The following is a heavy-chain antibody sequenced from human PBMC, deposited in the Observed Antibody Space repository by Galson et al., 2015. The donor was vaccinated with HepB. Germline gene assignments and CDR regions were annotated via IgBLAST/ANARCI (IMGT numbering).Heavy chain of an antibody. J-gene: IGHJ6*02. CDR3: ARDRARSYGMDV. V-gene: IGHV3-30*04. CDR1: GFTFSSYA. Sequence: SLRLSCAASGFTFSSYAMHWVRQAPGKGLEWVAVISYDGSNKYYADSVKGRFTISRDNSKNTLYLQMNSLGAEDTAVYYCARDRARSYGMDVWGQGTTVTVSS. CDR2: ISYDGSNK. D-gene: IGHD5-12*01.